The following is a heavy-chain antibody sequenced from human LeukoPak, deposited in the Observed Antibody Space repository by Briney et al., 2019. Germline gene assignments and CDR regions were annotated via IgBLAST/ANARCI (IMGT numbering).Heavy chain of an antibody. CDR3: ASISAPAGKAYYYYYCMDV. Sequence: SVKVSCKASGGTFSSYAISWVRQAPGQGLEWMGGIIPIFGTANYAQKFQGRVTITTDESTSTAYMELSSLRSEDTAVYYCASISAPAGKAYYYYYCMDVWGKGTTVTVSS. D-gene: IGHD3-9*01. CDR1: GGTFSSYA. V-gene: IGHV1-69*05. CDR2: IIPIFGTA. J-gene: IGHJ6*03.